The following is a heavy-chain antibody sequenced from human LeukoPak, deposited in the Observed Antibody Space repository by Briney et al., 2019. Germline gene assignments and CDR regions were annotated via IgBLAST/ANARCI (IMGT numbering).Heavy chain of an antibody. J-gene: IGHJ4*02. V-gene: IGHV3-11*05. CDR1: GFTFSDYY. Sequence: GGSLRLSCAASGFTFSDYYMSWIRQAPGKGLEWVSSISSSSSYIYYADSVKGRFTISRDNSKNTLYLQMNSLRAEDTAVYYCAKEYSGSGSDFDYWGQGTLVTVSS. D-gene: IGHD3-10*01. CDR2: ISSSSSYI. CDR3: AKEYSGSGSDFDY.